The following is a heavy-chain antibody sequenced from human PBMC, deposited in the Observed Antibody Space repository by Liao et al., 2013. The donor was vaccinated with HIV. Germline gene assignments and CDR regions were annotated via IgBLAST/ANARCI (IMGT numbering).Heavy chain of an antibody. CDR2: VHASGTT. J-gene: IGHJ4*02. CDR1: GGSISSYY. V-gene: IGHV4-4*07. Sequence: QVQLQESGPGLVKPSETLSLTCTVSGGSISSYYWNWVRQSAGKGLEWIGRVHASGTTIYNPSLNSRVTMSVDTSKNQFSLKLSSVTAADTAVYYCATDYGDPGYWGQGTLVTVSS. D-gene: IGHD4-17*01. CDR3: ATDYGDPGY.